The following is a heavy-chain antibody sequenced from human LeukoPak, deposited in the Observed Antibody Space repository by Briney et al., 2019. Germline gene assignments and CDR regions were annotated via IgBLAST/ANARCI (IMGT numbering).Heavy chain of an antibody. V-gene: IGHV3-23*01. CDR2: ISGSGGRT. Sequence: PGGSLRLSCAASGFSFSSYAMSWVRQAPGKGLEWLSSISGSGGRTHYADSVKGRFTISRDNSKNTLFLKMDSLRAEDTAVYHCAKDRNIVVVTGDAFDIWGQGTMVTVSS. CDR1: GFSFSSYA. J-gene: IGHJ3*02. CDR3: AKDRNIVVVTGDAFDI. D-gene: IGHD2-21*02.